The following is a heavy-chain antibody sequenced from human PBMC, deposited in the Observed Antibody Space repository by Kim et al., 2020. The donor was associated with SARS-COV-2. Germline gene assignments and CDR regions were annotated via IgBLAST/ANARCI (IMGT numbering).Heavy chain of an antibody. CDR2: ISGSGGST. D-gene: IGHD7-27*01. J-gene: IGHJ2*01. V-gene: IGHV3-23*01. Sequence: GGSLRLSCAASGFTFSNYAMSWVRQAPGKGLEWVSAISGSGGSTYYADSVKGRFTISRDNSKNTLYLQMNSLRAEDTAEFYCAKHPTGDGRAYEIWYFDLWGRGTLVTVSS. CDR1: GFTFSNYA. CDR3: AKHPTGDGRAYEIWYFDL.